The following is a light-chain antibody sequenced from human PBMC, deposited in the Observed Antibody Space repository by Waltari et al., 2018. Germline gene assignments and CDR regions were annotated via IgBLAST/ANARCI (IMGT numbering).Light chain of an antibody. V-gene: IGLV2-23*01. Sequence: QSALTQPASVSGSPGQSIIISCTETSGGVGTYNLVSWYQQHPGKAPKVIIYEGNKRPSAVSNRFSGSKSGNTASLTISGLQAEDEADYYCSSYTGTTTPRVFGGGTKLTVL. CDR2: EGN. J-gene: IGLJ3*02. CDR3: SSYTGTTTPRV. CDR1: SGGVGTYNL.